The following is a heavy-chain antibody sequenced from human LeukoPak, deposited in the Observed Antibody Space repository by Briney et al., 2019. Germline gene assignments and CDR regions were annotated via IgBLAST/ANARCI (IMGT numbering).Heavy chain of an antibody. J-gene: IGHJ5*02. CDR1: GDSISSYY. V-gene: IGHV4-59*01. D-gene: IGHD2-15*01. CDR2: IYYIGST. CDR3: ARHVRYCSGGSCYGINNWFDP. Sequence: SSETLSLTCTVSGDSISSYYWSWLRQPPGKGLEWIGYIYYIGSTNYNPSLKSRVTISVDTSKNQFSLKLSSVTAADTAVYYCARHVRYCSGGSCYGINNWFDPWGQGTLVTVSS.